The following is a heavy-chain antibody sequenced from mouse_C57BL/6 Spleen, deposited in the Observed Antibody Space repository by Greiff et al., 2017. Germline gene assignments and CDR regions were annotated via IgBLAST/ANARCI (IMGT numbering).Heavy chain of an antibody. J-gene: IGHJ2*01. CDR3: GRSTTEVNYFGY. D-gene: IGHD1-1*01. CDR1: GYTFTSYW. V-gene: IGHV1-52*01. Sequence: QVQLQQPGAELVRPGSSVKLSCKASGYTFTSYWMHWVKQRPIQGLEWIGNIDPSDSETNYNQKFKDKATLTVDKSSSTAYMQLSSLTSEDSAVYYCGRSTTEVNYFGYWGQGTTLTVSS. CDR2: IDPSDSET.